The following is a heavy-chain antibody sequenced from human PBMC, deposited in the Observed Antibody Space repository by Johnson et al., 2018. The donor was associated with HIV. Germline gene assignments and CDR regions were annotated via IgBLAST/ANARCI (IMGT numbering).Heavy chain of an antibody. Sequence: VQLVESGGGLVQPGGSLRLSCAASGFTVSSNYMSWVRQAPGKGLEWVSVIYSGGSTYYADSVKGRFTISRDNSKNTLYLQMNSLRAEDTGVYYCARDRGGGTEAGACDIWGQGTMVTVSS. CDR1: GFTVSSNY. CDR3: ARDRGGGTEAGACDI. J-gene: IGHJ3*02. V-gene: IGHV3-66*01. D-gene: IGHD2-15*01. CDR2: IYSGGST.